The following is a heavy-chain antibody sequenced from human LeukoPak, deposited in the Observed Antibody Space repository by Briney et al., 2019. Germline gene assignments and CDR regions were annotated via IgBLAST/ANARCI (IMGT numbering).Heavy chain of an antibody. CDR1: GITFSSYD. CDR3: AKLPTIFGVADSFDI. V-gene: IGHV3-23*01. J-gene: IGHJ3*02. D-gene: IGHD3-3*01. Sequence: GGSLTLSCVASGITFSSYDMSWVRQAPGKGLEWISAISDRGKTDYADSVKGRFTISRDNSKNTLYLLLSSLRADDTAIYYCAKLPTIFGVADSFDIWGQGTLVTVSS. CDR2: ISDRGKT.